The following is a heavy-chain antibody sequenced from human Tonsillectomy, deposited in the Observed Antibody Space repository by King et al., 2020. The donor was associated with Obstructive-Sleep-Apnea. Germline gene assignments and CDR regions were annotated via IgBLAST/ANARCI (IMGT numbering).Heavy chain of an antibody. CDR1: GGSLSNYA. CDR3: ARAGTVTHHHHFGMDV. V-gene: IGHV1-69*01. D-gene: IGHD4-17*01. CDR2: IIPLFGIA. Sequence: MQLVQSGAEVKKPGSAVKVSCKASGGSLSNYAVSWVRQAPGQGLEWMGGIIPLFGIANYAQSFQDRVTITADESTSTAYLELSSLRSGDTAIYYCARAGTVTHHHHFGMDVWGQGTTVTVS. J-gene: IGHJ6*02.